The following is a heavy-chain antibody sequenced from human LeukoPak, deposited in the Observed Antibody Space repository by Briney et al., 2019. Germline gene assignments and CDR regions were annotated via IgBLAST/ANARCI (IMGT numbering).Heavy chain of an antibody. V-gene: IGHV3-30-3*01. CDR2: ISYDGSNK. D-gene: IGHD3-22*01. CDR1: GFTFSSYA. J-gene: IGHJ4*02. CDR3: ACNYYDSSGRFDY. Sequence: GGSLRLSCAASGFTFSSYAMHWVRQAPGKGLEWVAVISYDGSNKYYADSVKGRFTISRDNSKNTLYLQMNSLRAEDAAVYYCACNYYDSSGRFDYWGQGTLVTVSS.